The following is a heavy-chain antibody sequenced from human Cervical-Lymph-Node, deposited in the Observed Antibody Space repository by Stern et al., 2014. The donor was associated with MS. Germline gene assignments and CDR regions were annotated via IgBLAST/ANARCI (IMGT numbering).Heavy chain of an antibody. Sequence: EVQLVESGGGVVRPGGSLRLSCVASGFTFQDYGMSWVRQAPGKGLEWIAGIHWKSGSTGYADSGRGRFTISRDNAKNSLYLEMNSLRAEDTAFYHCARGDGGDYWGQGTLVTVSS. V-gene: IGHV3-20*01. CDR2: IHWKSGST. CDR1: GFTFQDYG. CDR3: ARGDGGDY. D-gene: IGHD3-16*01. J-gene: IGHJ4*02.